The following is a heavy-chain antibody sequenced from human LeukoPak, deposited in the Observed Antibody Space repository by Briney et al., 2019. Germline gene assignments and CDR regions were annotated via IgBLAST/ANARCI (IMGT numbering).Heavy chain of an antibody. D-gene: IGHD2/OR15-2a*01. Sequence: ASVKVSCTASGYSFTNYAFHWVRQAPGQSLEWMGWIHTGNGFTRYSQKFQGRVTITRDTSASTAYMELSSLGSEDTAVYYCARSEYDLQGSSARWPDYWGQGALVTVSS. J-gene: IGHJ4*02. CDR1: GYSFTNYA. CDR2: IHTGNGFT. V-gene: IGHV1-3*04. CDR3: ARSEYDLQGSSARWPDY.